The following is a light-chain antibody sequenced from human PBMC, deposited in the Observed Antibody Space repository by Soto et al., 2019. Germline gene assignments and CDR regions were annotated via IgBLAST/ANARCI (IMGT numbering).Light chain of an antibody. CDR2: EVS. CDR3: GTWDTSLSAGV. Sequence: QSVLTQPASVSGSPGQSITISCTGTSSDFGSYNLVSWYQQHPGKAPKLMIYEVSKRPSGVSNRFSGSKSGNTASLTISGLQAEDEADYYCGTWDTSLSAGVFGGGTKVTVL. J-gene: IGLJ2*01. V-gene: IGLV2-23*02. CDR1: SSDFGSYNL.